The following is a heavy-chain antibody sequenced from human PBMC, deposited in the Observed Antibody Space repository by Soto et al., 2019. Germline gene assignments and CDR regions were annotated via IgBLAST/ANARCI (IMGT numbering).Heavy chain of an antibody. CDR3: ARLMEIYYDSSGYERWFDP. J-gene: IGHJ5*02. Sequence: QLQLQESGPGLVKPSETLSLTCTVSGGSISSSSYYWGWIRQPPGKGLEWIGGIYYSGSTYYNPSLKSRVTISVDTSKNQFSLKLSSVTAADTAVYYCARLMEIYYDSSGYERWFDPWGQGTLVTVSS. V-gene: IGHV4-39*01. CDR2: IYYSGST. CDR1: GGSISSSSYY. D-gene: IGHD3-22*01.